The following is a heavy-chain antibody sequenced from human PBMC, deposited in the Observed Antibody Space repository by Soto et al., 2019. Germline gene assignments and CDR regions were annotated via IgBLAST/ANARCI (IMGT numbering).Heavy chain of an antibody. CDR3: AKANNDILTGYYPHFDY. CDR1: GLTFSTFA. CDR2: ISGSGGST. V-gene: IGHV3-23*01. J-gene: IGHJ4*02. D-gene: IGHD3-9*01. Sequence: GGSLRLSCAASGLTFSTFAMNWVRQAPGKGLEWVSAISGSGGSTYYADSVKGRFTISRDNSKNTLYLQMDSLRAEDTAVYYCAKANNDILTGYYPHFDYWGQGTLVTVSS.